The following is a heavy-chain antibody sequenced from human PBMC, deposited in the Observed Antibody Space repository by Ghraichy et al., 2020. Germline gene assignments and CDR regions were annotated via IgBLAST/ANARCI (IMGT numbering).Heavy chain of an antibody. D-gene: IGHD6-19*01. CDR1: GFTFSSYG. CDR2: ISYDGSNK. J-gene: IGHJ4*02. V-gene: IGHV3-30*18. Sequence: GESLNISCAASGFTFSSYGMHWVRQAPGKGLEWVAVISYDGSNKYYADSVKGRFTISRDNSKNTLYLQMNSLRAEDTAVYYCAKDLEYSSGRLDYWGQGTLVTVSS. CDR3: AKDLEYSSGRLDY.